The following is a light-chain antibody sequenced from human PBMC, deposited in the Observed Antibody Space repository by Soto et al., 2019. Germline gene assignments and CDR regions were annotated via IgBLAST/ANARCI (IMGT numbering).Light chain of an antibody. CDR3: QKYDYSPRT. V-gene: IGKV3-20*01. J-gene: IGKJ1*01. CDR2: ASS. CDR1: LSLPSRS. Sequence: ELVLTQSPGTLSLSPGDRATLSCRASLSLPSRSLAWYQQRPAHAPRVLISASSTRAAYIPDRFSGSGSGTDFTLTINRLEPEYFAVYYYQKYDYSPRTFGQGTKVEVK.